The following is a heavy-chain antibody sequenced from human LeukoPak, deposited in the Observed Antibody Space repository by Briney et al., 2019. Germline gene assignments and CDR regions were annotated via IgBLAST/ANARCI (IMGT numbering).Heavy chain of an antibody. Sequence: SETLSLTCAVYGGSFSGYYWSWIRQPPGKGLEWIGEINHSGSTNYNPSLKSRVTISVDTSKNQFSLKLSSVTAADTAVYYCARGRTWGGRGGRYYFDYWGQETLVTVSS. CDR1: GGSFSGYY. CDR3: ARGRTWGGRGGRYYFDY. V-gene: IGHV4-34*01. CDR2: INHSGST. D-gene: IGHD3-16*01. J-gene: IGHJ4*02.